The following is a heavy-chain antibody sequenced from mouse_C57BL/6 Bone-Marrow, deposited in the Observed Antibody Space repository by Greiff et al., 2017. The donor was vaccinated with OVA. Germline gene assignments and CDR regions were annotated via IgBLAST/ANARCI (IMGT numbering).Heavy chain of an antibody. CDR2: IYPGSGST. D-gene: IGHD1-1*01. CDR3: ARSDYYGRTRWYFDV. V-gene: IGHV1-55*01. CDR1: GYTFTSYW. J-gene: IGHJ1*03. Sequence: VQLQQPGAELVKPGASVKMSCKASGYTFTSYWITWVKQRPGQGLEWIGDIYPGSGSTNYNEKFKSKATLTVDTSSSTAYMQLSSLTSEDSAVYFCARSDYYGRTRWYFDVWGTGTTVTVSS.